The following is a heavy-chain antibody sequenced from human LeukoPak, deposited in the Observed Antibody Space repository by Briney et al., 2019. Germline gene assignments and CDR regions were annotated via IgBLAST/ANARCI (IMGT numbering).Heavy chain of an antibody. Sequence: KTGGSLRLSCAASGFTFSDSYMSWIRQAPGKGLEWVSYISSGGSTIYYADFVKGRFTISRDNAKNSLYLQMNILRAEDTAVYYCARVSSSQTWGFWFWGQGTLVTVSS. CDR1: GFTFSDSY. CDR2: ISSGGSTI. CDR3: ARVSSSQTWGFWF. D-gene: IGHD6-13*01. V-gene: IGHV3-11*04. J-gene: IGHJ4*02.